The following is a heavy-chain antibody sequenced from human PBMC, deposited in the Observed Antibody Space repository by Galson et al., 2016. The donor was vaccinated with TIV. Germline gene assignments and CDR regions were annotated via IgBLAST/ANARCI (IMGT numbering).Heavy chain of an antibody. CDR3: AAGHWYSGSSSQKRFYFDY. Sequence: SVKVSCKASGFMFTSSAMQWVRQARGERLEWIGWIVVGSGDTDHAQKFQERVTFIRDMSTRTVYMELRSLRSEDTAVYNCAAGHWYSGSSSQKRFYFDYWSQGTLVTVSS. V-gene: IGHV1-58*02. D-gene: IGHD1-26*01. CDR2: IVVGSGDT. J-gene: IGHJ4*02. CDR1: GFMFTSSA.